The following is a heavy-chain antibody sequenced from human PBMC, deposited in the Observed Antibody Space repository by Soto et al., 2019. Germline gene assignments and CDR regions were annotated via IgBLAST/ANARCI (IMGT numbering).Heavy chain of an antibody. V-gene: IGHV3-53*01. D-gene: IGHD1-20*01. CDR2: IYSGGST. Sequence: GGSLRLSCAASGFTVSSNYMSWVRQAPGKGLEWVSVIYSGGSTYYADSVKGRFTISGDNSKNTLYLQMNSLRAEDTAVYYCARDPSEYNWNYYYGMDVWGQGTTVTVSS. CDR3: ARDPSEYNWNYYYGMDV. J-gene: IGHJ6*02. CDR1: GFTVSSNY.